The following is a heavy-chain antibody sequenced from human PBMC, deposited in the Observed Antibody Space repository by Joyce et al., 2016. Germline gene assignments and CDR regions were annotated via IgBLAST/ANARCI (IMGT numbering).Heavy chain of an antibody. V-gene: IGHV1-3*04. Sequence: QVLLVQSGAEVKQPGASVKVSCKASGYKFTSDGIHWVRQAPGQGLEGMGWIATGNGDTQYAQRLQGRATITKDTSAGTAYMELGSLTSEDTAVYYCARDSKLSDTWYFDLWGRGTLVSVSS. CDR1: GYKFTSDG. CDR3: ARDSKLSDTWYFDL. D-gene: IGHD2-21*01. J-gene: IGHJ2*01. CDR2: IATGNGDT.